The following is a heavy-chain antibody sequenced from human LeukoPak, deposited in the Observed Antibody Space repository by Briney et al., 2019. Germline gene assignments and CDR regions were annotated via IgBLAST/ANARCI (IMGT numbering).Heavy chain of an antibody. D-gene: IGHD2-2*02. CDR1: GFTFSSYG. V-gene: IGHV3-33*01. CDR2: MWYDGSNK. J-gene: IGHJ4*02. Sequence: GGSLRLSCAASGFTFSSYGMHWVRQAPGKGLEWVAVMWYDGSNKYYADSVKGRFTISRDNSKNTLYLQMNSLRAEDTAVYYCAREAYCSSTSCYNLDYWGQGTLVTVSS. CDR3: AREAYCSSTSCYNLDY.